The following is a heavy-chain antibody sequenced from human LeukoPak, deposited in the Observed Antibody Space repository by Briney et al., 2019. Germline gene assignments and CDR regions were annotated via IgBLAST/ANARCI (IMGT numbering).Heavy chain of an antibody. Sequence: QPGGSLRLSCAASGFTFSSYAMNWVRQAPGRGLEWVSGFSGSGGTTYYAGSVKGRFTISRDNSKNTLYLQMNSLRAEDTAVYYCANGNRCTSPNCLGYYYFYMDVWDKGTTVTVSS. J-gene: IGHJ6*03. D-gene: IGHD2-8*01. CDR1: GFTFSSYA. CDR2: FSGSGGTT. V-gene: IGHV3-23*01. CDR3: ANGNRCTSPNCLGYYYFYMDV.